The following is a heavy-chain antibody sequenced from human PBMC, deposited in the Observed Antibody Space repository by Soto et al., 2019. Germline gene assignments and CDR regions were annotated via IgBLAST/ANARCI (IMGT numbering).Heavy chain of an antibody. CDR3: ARGSRRGIDY. J-gene: IGHJ4*02. Sequence: SETLSLTCTVSGASISSYYWTWIRQPPGKGLEWIGSIYYSGSTYYNPSLKSRVTISVDTSKNQFSLKLNSVTAADTAVYYCARGSRRGIDYWGQGTLVTVSS. CDR1: GASISSYY. V-gene: IGHV4-59*05. D-gene: IGHD3-16*01. CDR2: IYYSGST.